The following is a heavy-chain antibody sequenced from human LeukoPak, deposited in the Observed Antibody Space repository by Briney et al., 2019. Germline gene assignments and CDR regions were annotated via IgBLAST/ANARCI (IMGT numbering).Heavy chain of an antibody. CDR1: GFTFSSYG. CDR3: AAGNALVSYFYGLDV. D-gene: IGHD1-14*01. Sequence: GRSLRLSYAASGFTFSSYGMHWVRQAPGKGLEWVAVIWYDGSNKYYADSVKGRFTISRDNAKNSLYLQMNSLRAEDTALYYCAAGNALVSYFYGLDVWGQGTTVTVSS. J-gene: IGHJ6*02. V-gene: IGHV3-33*03. CDR2: IWYDGSNK.